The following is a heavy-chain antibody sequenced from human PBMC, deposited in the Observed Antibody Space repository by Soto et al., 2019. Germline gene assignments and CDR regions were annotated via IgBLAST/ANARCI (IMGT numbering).Heavy chain of an antibody. CDR3: AKGDCSGGRCYRGFDY. D-gene: IGHD2-15*01. Sequence: PGGALRLACAASGFTFSSYDMSSVRQAPGKGLEWVSGVSASGSITSYADPAKGRFTISRDNAKNTVYLQMNSLRAEDTAVYYCAKGDCSGGRCYRGFDYWGQGTLVTVSS. CDR2: VSASGSIT. CDR1: GFTFSSYD. J-gene: IGHJ4*02. V-gene: IGHV3-23*01.